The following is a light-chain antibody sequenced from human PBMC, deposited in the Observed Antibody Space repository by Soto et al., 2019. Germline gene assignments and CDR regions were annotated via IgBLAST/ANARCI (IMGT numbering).Light chain of an antibody. Sequence: DIQMTQSPSTLSTSVGDRVTITCRATQSISSWSAWYQQRPGKAPNLLIYAASSLQSGVPSRFSGSGAGTDFTLTISSLQPEDFATYYCQQSYSTPRITFGQGTRLEIK. V-gene: IGKV1-39*01. CDR3: QQSYSTPRIT. J-gene: IGKJ5*01. CDR2: AAS. CDR1: QSISSW.